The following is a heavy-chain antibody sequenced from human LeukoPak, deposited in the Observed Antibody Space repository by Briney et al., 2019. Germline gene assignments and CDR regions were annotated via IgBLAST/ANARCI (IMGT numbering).Heavy chain of an antibody. D-gene: IGHD3-22*01. J-gene: IGHJ4*02. CDR1: GFTFSSYE. CDR3: AKGPYYDSSGCY. V-gene: IGHV3-48*03. Sequence: GGSLRLSCAASGFTFSSYEMNWVRQAPGKGLEWVSYISTSGSTKYYADSVKGRLTISRDNSKNMLYLQMNSLRTDDTAVYYCAKGPYYDSSGCYWGQGTLVTVSS. CDR2: ISTSGSTK.